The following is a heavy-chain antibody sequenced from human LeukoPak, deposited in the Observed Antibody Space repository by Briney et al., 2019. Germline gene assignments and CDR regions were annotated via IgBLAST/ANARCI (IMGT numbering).Heavy chain of an antibody. CDR3: ATNRGTTVTTCFLDY. J-gene: IGHJ4*02. Sequence: ASVKVSCKASGYTFTGYYMHWVRQAPGQGLECMEWINPNSGGTNYAQKFQGRVTMTRDTSISTAYMELSRLRSDDTAVYYCATNRGTTVTTCFLDYWGQGTLVTVSS. CDR1: GYTFTGYY. CDR2: INPNSGGT. D-gene: IGHD4-11*01. V-gene: IGHV1-2*02.